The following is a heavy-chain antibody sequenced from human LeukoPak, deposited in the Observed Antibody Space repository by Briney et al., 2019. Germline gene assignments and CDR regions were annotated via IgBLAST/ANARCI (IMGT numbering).Heavy chain of an antibody. Sequence: PSETLSLTCTVSGGSISSYYWSWIRQPPGKGLEWIGYIYYSGSTGYNPSLKSRVTISVDTSKNQFSLKLSSVTAADTAVYYCARILVVASKGMDVWGQGTTVTVSS. CDR1: GGSISSYY. D-gene: IGHD2-2*01. CDR3: ARILVVASKGMDV. V-gene: IGHV4-59*01. CDR2: IYYSGST. J-gene: IGHJ6*02.